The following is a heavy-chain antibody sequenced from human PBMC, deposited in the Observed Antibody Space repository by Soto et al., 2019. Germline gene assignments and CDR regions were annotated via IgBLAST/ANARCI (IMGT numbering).Heavy chain of an antibody. V-gene: IGHV4-34*01. J-gene: IGHJ4*02. CDR1: GGSFSGYY. D-gene: IGHD2-15*01. Sequence: SETLSLTCAVYGGSFSGYYWSWIRQPPGNGLEWIGEINHSGSTKYYPSLRSRVTLSVDSSKNQISLALTSVTAADTAVYYCARDRGCSGGSCPFDYWGQGTLVTVSS. CDR2: INHSGST. CDR3: ARDRGCSGGSCPFDY.